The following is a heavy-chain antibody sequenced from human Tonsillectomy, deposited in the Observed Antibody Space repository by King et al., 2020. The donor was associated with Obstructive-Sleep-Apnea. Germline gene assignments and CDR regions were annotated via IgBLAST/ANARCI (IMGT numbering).Heavy chain of an antibody. D-gene: IGHD1-26*01. J-gene: IGHJ4*02. Sequence: VQLVESGGGVVQPGRSLGLSCAASGFTLSYYGVHWVRQAPGKGLEWVALISFEGSKTYYADSVRGRFTISRDNSKNMVSLQMYSLRTDDTAVYYCAKDISAGGYYFVADHWGQGTLVTVSS. CDR3: AKDISAGGYYFVADH. CDR2: ISFEGSKT. CDR1: GFTLSYYG. V-gene: IGHV3-30*18.